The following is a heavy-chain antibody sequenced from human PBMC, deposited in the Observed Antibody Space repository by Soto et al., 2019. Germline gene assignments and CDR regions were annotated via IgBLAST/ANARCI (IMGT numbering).Heavy chain of an antibody. CDR2: IRNRANSYDT. CDR1: GLSFSDHY. CDR3: ASSWFGVSKYFEY. J-gene: IGHJ4*02. Sequence: PGGSLRLSCSASGLSFSDHYMDWVRQAPGRGLEWVGRIRNRANSYDTEYAASVEGRFTVSREDSKNSLYLQMNSLKIEDTAVYYRASSWFGVSKYFEYWGQGILVTVSS. V-gene: IGHV3-72*01. D-gene: IGHD3-10*01.